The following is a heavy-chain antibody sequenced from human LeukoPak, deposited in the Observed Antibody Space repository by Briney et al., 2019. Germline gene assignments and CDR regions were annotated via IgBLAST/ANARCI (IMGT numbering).Heavy chain of an antibody. D-gene: IGHD6-13*01. J-gene: IGHJ4*02. CDR2: VYSGDST. Sequence: GGSLRLSCAASGFIVRGNYMSWVRQAPGEGLEWVSIVYSGDSTYYADSVKGRFTISRDNSKNTLYLQMKSLRAEDTAVYYCARGAAAPSPLDYWGQGILVTVSS. CDR3: ARGAAAPSPLDY. V-gene: IGHV3-53*01. CDR1: GFIVRGNY.